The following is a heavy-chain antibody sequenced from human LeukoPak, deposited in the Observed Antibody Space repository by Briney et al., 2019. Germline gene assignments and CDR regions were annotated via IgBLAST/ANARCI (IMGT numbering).Heavy chain of an antibody. D-gene: IGHD3-10*01. J-gene: IGHJ4*02. CDR2: FYSGGST. CDR1: GFTVSSNY. Sequence: PGGSLRLSCAASGFTVSSNYMSWVRQAPGKGLEWVSVFYSGGSTFYADFVKGRFTIARDNSKNTLYLQMNSLRAEDTAVYYCAKAPRRGVVVYYFDYWGQGTLVTVSS. CDR3: AKAPRRGVVVYYFDY. V-gene: IGHV3-53*01.